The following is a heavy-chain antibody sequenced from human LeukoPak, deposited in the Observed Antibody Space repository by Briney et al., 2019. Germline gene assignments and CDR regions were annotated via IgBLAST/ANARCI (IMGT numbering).Heavy chain of an antibody. V-gene: IGHV4-31*03. CDR2: IYYSGST. Sequence: PSQTLSLTCTVSGGSISSGGYYWSWIRQHPGKGLEWIGYIYYSGSTYYNPSLKSRVTISVDTSKNQFSLKLSSVTAADTAVYYCARRNGDYDILTGYYEGGYNWFDPWGQGTLVTVSS. CDR1: GGSISSGGYY. CDR3: ARRNGDYDILTGYYEGGYNWFDP. J-gene: IGHJ5*02. D-gene: IGHD3-9*01.